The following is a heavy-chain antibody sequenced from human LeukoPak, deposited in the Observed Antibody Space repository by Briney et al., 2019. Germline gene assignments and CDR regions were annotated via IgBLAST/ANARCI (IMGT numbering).Heavy chain of an antibody. J-gene: IGHJ6*02. Sequence: SVKVSCKASGGTFSSYTISWARQAPGQGLEWMGRIIPILGIANYAQKFQGRVTITADKSTSTAYMELSSLRSEDTAVYYCARGVEAAAGYDYYYGMDVWGQGTTVTVSS. CDR3: ARGVEAAAGYDYYYGMDV. CDR1: GGTFSSYT. D-gene: IGHD6-13*01. V-gene: IGHV1-69*02. CDR2: IIPILGIA.